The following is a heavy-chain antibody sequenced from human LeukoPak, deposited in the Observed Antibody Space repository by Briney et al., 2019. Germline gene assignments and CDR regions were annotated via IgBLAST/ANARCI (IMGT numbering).Heavy chain of an antibody. J-gene: IGHJ4*02. V-gene: IGHV3-13*01. CDR2: IGTAGDT. Sequence: GGSLRLSCAASGFTFSSYDMHWGRQATGKGLEWVSAIGTAGDTYYPGSAKGRFTISRENAKNSLYLQMNSLRAGDTAVYYCARSPVSGVLLSIWGQGTLVTVSS. D-gene: IGHD3-10*01. CDR1: GFTFSSYD. CDR3: ARSPVSGVLLSI.